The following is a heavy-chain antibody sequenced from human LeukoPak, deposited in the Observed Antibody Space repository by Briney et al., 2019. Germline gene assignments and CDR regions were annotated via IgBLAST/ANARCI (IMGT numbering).Heavy chain of an antibody. V-gene: IGHV1-2*02. D-gene: IGHD2-2*02. CDR3: ARDYCSSTSCYKYYYYMDV. Sequence: ASVKVSCKASGYTFTGYYMHWVRQAPGQGLEWMGWINPNSGGTNYAQKFQGRVTMTRDTSISTAYMELSRLRSDDTAVYYCARDYCSSTSCYKYYYYMDVWGKGTTVTVSS. CDR1: GYTFTGYY. CDR2: INPNSGGT. J-gene: IGHJ6*03.